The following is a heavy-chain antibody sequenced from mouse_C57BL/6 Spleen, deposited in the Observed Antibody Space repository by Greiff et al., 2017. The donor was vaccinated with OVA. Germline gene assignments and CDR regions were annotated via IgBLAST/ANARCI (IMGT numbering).Heavy chain of an antibody. CDR3: TAYYSNYAFAY. D-gene: IGHD2-5*01. CDR2: IRLKSDNYAT. Sequence: EVKLEESGGGLVQPGGSMKLSCVASGFTFSNYWMNWVRQSPEKGLEWVAQIRLKSDNYATHYAESVKGRFTISRDDSKSSIDLQMNNLRAEDTGIYYYTAYYSNYAFAYWGQGTLVTVSA. V-gene: IGHV6-3*01. J-gene: IGHJ3*01. CDR1: GFTFSNYW.